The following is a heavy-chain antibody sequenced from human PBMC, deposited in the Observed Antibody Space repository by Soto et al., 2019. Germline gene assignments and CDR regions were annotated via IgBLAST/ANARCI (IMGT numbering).Heavy chain of an antibody. CDR2: IYWDDDK. V-gene: IGHV2-5*02. CDR1: GFSLSTSGVG. CDR3: AHVMVRSRALPTIYYYYMDV. Sequence: GSGPTLVNPTQTLTLTCTFCGFSLSTSGVGVGWIRQPPGKALEWLALIYWDDDKRYSPSLKSRLTITKDTSKNQVVLTMTNMDPVDTATYYCAHVMVRSRALPTIYYYYMDVWGKGTTVTVSS. J-gene: IGHJ6*03. D-gene: IGHD3-10*01.